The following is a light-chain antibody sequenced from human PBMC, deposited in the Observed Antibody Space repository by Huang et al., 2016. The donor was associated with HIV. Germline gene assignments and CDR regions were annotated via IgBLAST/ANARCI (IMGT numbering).Light chain of an antibody. J-gene: IGKJ2*01. CDR1: RSLLFSSNSKNF. CDR2: MAS. CDR3: QQFYNMPYT. Sequence: DILLTQSPDSLAVSLGERATLTCRSRRSLLFSSNSKNFLAWYQQKPGQSPKLLMYMASVRESGVPERFTGSGSGTEFTLTIASLQAEDVAVYYCQQFYNMPYTFGRGTRLEI. V-gene: IGKV4-1*01.